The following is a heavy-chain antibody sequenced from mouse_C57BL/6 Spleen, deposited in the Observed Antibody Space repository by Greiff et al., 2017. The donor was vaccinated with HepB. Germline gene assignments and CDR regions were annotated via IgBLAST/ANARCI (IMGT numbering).Heavy chain of an antibody. Sequence: VKLVESGAELVRPGASVKLSCKASGYTFTDYYINWVKQRPGQGLEWIARIYPGSGNTYYNEKFKGKATLTAEKSSSTAYMQLSSLTSEDSAVYFCAREMDGFYFDYWGQGTTLTVSS. CDR1: GYTFTDYY. D-gene: IGHD2-3*01. V-gene: IGHV1-76*01. CDR2: IYPGSGNT. CDR3: AREMDGFYFDY. J-gene: IGHJ2*01.